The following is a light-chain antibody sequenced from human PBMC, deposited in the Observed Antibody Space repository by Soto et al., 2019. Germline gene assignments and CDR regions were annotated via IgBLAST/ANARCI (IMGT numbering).Light chain of an antibody. V-gene: IGKV3-11*01. J-gene: IGKJ3*01. CDR3: QQRTTWPPLFA. CDR1: QNTGNF. CDR2: DAS. Sequence: EIVLTQSPSNMSLSPGERATLSCRASQNTGNFLAWYQHKPGQAPRLLIYDASKRATGIPARFSGSGSGTDFTLTISSLEPADFAVYYCQQRTTWPPLFAFGPGTRVDIK.